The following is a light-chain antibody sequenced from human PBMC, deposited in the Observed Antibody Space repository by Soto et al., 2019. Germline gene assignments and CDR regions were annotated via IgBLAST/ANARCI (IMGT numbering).Light chain of an antibody. J-gene: IGLJ1*01. V-gene: IGLV2-14*01. CDR3: SSYTSDTSYV. Sequence: QCVQTHPASVSWSPGHSITISCTGTSSDVGLYDYVSWYQQHPGKAPQLMIYAVSNRPSGVSNRFSASKSGNTASLFISGLQAEEEADHYCSSYTSDTSYVFGSGTKVTAL. CDR1: SSDVGLYDY. CDR2: AVS.